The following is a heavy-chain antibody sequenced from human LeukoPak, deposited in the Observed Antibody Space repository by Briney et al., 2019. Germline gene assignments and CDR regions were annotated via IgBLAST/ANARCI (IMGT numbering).Heavy chain of an antibody. CDR3: ARGDGGSSTVPIYWFDS. J-gene: IGHJ5*01. CDR2: ISGSGGNT. D-gene: IGHD4-17*01. V-gene: IGHV3-23*01. CDR1: GFTFSSYA. Sequence: PGGSLRLSCAASGFTFSSYAMSWVRQAAGKGLEWVSAISGSGGNTYYTDSVKGRFTISRDNSNNALYLQMNSLRAEDTAVYYCARGDGGSSTVPIYWFDSWGQGTLVTVSS.